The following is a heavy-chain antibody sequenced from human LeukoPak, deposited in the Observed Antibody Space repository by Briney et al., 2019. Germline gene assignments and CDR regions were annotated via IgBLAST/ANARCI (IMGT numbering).Heavy chain of an antibody. CDR1: GGSISSSSYY. V-gene: IGHV4-39*07. CDR3: ARGMYYYYYYMDV. Sequence: SETLSLTCTVSGGSISSSSYYWGWICQPPGKGLEWIGEINHSGNTNYNPSLKSRVTISVDTSKNQFSLKLSSVTAADTAVYYCARGMYYYYYYMDVWGKGTTVTVSS. CDR2: INHSGNT. J-gene: IGHJ6*03.